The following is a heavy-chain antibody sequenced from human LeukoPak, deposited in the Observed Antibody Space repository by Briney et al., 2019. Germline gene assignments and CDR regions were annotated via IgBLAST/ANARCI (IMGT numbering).Heavy chain of an antibody. CDR3: AKDHRMYNWNDGVGFDP. CDR2: ISYDGSNK. V-gene: IGHV3-30*18. J-gene: IGHJ5*02. CDR1: GFTFSSYG. Sequence: GRSLRLSCAASGFTFSSYGMHWVRQAPGKGLEWVAVISYDGSNKYYADSVKGRFTISRDNSKNTLYLQMNSLRAEDTAVYYCAKDHRMYNWNDGVGFDPWGQGTLVTVSS. D-gene: IGHD1-20*01.